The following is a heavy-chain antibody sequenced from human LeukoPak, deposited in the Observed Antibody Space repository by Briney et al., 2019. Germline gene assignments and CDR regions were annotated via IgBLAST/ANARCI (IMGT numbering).Heavy chain of an antibody. D-gene: IGHD3-3*01. J-gene: IGHJ4*02. CDR3: ARAHQSYYDFWSGYPSPYYFDY. CDR1: GGSISCYY. Sequence: PSETLSLTCTASGGSISCYYWSWIRQPPGKGLEWIGYIYYSGSTNYNPSIKRRVTISVDTSKHQFSLKLSSVTAADTAVYYCARAHQSYYDFWSGYPSPYYFDYWGQGTLVTVSS. CDR2: IYYSGST. V-gene: IGHV4-59*01.